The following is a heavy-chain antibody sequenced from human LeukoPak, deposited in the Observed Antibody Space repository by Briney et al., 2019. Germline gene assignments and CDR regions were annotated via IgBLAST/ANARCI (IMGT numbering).Heavy chain of an antibody. D-gene: IGHD3-10*01. Sequence: GGSLRLSCAGSGFRFRGHGMHWVRQAPGKGLEWLGYIWYDGSNSDYVDPVKGRFTISRDNSKNTVYLQMNSLRAEDTAVYLCARFVGSDYAGSFDLWGQGTPVTVSS. J-gene: IGHJ4*02. CDR1: GFRFRGHG. V-gene: IGHV3-33*01. CDR2: IWYDGSNS. CDR3: ARFVGSDYAGSFDL.